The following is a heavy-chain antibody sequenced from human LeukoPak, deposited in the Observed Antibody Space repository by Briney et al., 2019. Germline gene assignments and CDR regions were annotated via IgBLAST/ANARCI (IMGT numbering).Heavy chain of an antibody. V-gene: IGHV1-3*01. CDR2: INAGNGNT. CDR1: GYTFTSYA. D-gene: IGHD6-13*01. J-gene: IGHJ4*02. Sequence: ASVKVSCKASGYTFTSYAMHWVRQAPGQRLEWMGWINAGNGNTKYSQKFQGRVTITRDTSASTAHMELSSLRSEDTAVYYCARGSPYSSSIQFDYWGQGTLVTVSS. CDR3: ARGSPYSSSIQFDY.